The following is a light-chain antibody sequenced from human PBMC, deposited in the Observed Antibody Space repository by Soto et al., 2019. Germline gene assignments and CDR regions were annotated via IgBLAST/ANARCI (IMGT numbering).Light chain of an antibody. CDR3: QQSYSTPPT. Sequence: DIQMTQSPSSLSASVGDRVTITCRASQSISSYLIWYQQKPGKAPKLLIYAASSLQSGVPSRFSGSGSGTDFTLTISSLQPEDFATYYCQQSYSTPPTFGQGTK. CDR1: QSISSY. J-gene: IGKJ1*01. V-gene: IGKV1-39*01. CDR2: AAS.